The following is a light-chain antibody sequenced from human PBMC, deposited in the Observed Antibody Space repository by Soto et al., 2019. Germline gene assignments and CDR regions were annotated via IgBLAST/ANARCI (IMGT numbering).Light chain of an antibody. Sequence: DIQMTQSPSTLSASVGDRVTITCRASQSISSWLAWYQQKPGKAPKLLIYKASSLKSGVPSRFSGSGSGTDFTLTVSSLQPDDFATYYCQQYHSYSTFGQGTKVEI. J-gene: IGKJ1*01. CDR3: QQYHSYST. V-gene: IGKV1-5*03. CDR2: KAS. CDR1: QSISSW.